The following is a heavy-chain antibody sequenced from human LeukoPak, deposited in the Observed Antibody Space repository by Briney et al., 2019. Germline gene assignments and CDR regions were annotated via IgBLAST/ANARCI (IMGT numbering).Heavy chain of an antibody. CDR2: MNPNSGNT. V-gene: IGHV1-8*01. CDR1: GYTFTSYD. Sequence: GASVKVSCKASGYTFTSYDINWVRQATGQGLEWMGWMNPNSGNTGYAQKFQGRVTMTRNTSISTAYVELSSLRSEDTAVYYCARGDRYCSSTSCFENWFDPWGQGTLVTVSS. J-gene: IGHJ5*02. D-gene: IGHD2-2*01. CDR3: ARGDRYCSSTSCFENWFDP.